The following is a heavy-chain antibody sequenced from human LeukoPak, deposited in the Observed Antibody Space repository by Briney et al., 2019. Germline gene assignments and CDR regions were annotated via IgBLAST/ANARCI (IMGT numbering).Heavy chain of an antibody. D-gene: IGHD3-22*01. CDR1: GFIFSGSV. V-gene: IGHV3-73*01. J-gene: IGHJ4*02. CDR3: SSYYYYDSSSPIGLVWY. Sequence: PGGSLRLSCAASGFIFSGSVMHWVRQASGKGLEWVGRIRSKGNDYATAYAASVKGRFTISRDDSKNTAYLQMNSLKTEDSAVYYCSSYYYYDSSSPIGLVWYWGQGTLVTVSS. CDR2: IRSKGNDYAT.